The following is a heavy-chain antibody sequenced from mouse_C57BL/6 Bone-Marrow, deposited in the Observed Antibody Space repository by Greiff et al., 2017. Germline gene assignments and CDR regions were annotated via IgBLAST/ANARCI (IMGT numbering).Heavy chain of an antibody. D-gene: IGHD2-13*01. CDR2: INPSSGGT. Sequence: VQLQQSGAELAKPGASVKLSCKASGYTFTNYWMHWVKQRPGQGLEWIGYINPSSGGTKYNQKFKGKATLTADKSSSTAYMQLSSLTYEDSAVYYCARSDGYYGDLDDWGTGTTVTVSS. CDR1: GYTFTNYW. J-gene: IGHJ1*03. CDR3: ARSDGYYGDLDD. V-gene: IGHV1-7*01.